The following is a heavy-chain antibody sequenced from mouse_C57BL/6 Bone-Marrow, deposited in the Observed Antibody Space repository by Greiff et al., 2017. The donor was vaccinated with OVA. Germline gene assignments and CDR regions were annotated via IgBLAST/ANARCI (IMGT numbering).Heavy chain of an antibody. J-gene: IGHJ4*01. CDR3: ARSRHFYAMDY. Sequence: VQLQQPGAELVRPGSSVKLSCKASGYTFTSYWMHWVKQRPIQGLEWIGNIDPSDSETHYNQKFKDKATLTVDKSSSTAYMQLRSLTSENSAVYFCARSRHFYAMDYWGQGASVTASS. CDR2: IDPSDSET. V-gene: IGHV1-52*01. CDR1: GYTFTSYW.